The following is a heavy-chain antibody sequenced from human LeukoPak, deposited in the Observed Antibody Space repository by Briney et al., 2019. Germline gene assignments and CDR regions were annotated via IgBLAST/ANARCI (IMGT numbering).Heavy chain of an antibody. CDR2: IYYSGST. V-gene: IGHV4-59*12. CDR3: ARDKGIAAAGPQTYYGMDV. Sequence: SETLSLTCTVSGGSISSYYWSWIRQPPGKGLEWIGYIYYSGSTNYNPSLKSRVTISVDTSKNQFSLKLSSVTAADTAVYYCARDKGIAAAGPQTYYGMDVWGQGTTVTVSS. CDR1: GGSISSYY. D-gene: IGHD6-13*01. J-gene: IGHJ6*02.